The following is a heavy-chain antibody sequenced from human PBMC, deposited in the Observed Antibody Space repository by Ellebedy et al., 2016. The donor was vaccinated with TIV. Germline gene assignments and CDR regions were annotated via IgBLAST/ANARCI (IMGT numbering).Heavy chain of an antibody. CDR1: GGSISSGSYY. V-gene: IGHV4-61*02. CDR2: IYTSGST. CDR3: ARVGATID. J-gene: IGHJ4*02. Sequence: SETLSLXXTVSGGSISSGSYYWSWIRQPAGKGLEWIGRIYTSGSTNYNPSLKSRVTISVDTSKNQFSLKVTSLTAADTAMYYCARVGATIDWGQGTLVTVSS. D-gene: IGHD1-26*01.